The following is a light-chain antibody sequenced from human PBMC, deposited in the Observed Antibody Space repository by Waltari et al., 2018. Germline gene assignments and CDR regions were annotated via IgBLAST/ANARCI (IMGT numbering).Light chain of an antibody. V-gene: IGLV1-40*01. Sequence: QSVLTPPPSVSGAPGQRVTISCAGSRSHIGAGHDVNWYHQRPGTAPQPLIFGTTNRPSGVPGRFSGSKSGTSASLAITGLQAEDEAYYYCQSNDSGLSGSVFGGGTKVTVL. CDR2: GTT. CDR3: QSNDSGLSGSV. J-gene: IGLJ2*01. CDR1: RSHIGAGHD.